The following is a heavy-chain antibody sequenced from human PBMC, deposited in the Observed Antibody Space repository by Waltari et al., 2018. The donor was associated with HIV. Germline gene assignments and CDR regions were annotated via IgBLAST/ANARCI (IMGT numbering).Heavy chain of an antibody. V-gene: IGHV3-48*03. CDR3: ARDIKVAGGQVLRPRYFDY. CDR2: ISSDSSII. D-gene: IGHD1-20*01. J-gene: IGHJ4*02. Sequence: EVQLVESGGGLAQPGGSLMVSCAASGFSVGSYGMNWVGQAPGKGLNWISFISSDSSIIFEADSVEGRFAISRDNAKNSLYLQMNGLRPEDTGVYFCARDIKVAGGQVLRPRYFDYWGQGIPVTVSS. CDR1: GFSVGSYG.